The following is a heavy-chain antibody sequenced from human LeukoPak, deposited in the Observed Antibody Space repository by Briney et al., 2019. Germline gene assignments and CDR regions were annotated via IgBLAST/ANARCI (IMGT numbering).Heavy chain of an antibody. J-gene: IGHJ5*02. Sequence: GGSLRLSCAASGFTFSSYWMSWVRQAPGKGLEWVANIKQDGSEKYYVDSVKGRFTISRDNAKNSLYLQMNSLRDEDTAVYYCARRIVLMVYASYDWFDHWGQGTMVTVYS. CDR3: ARRIVLMVYASYDWFDH. CDR1: GFTFSSYW. CDR2: IKQDGSEK. V-gene: IGHV3-7*03. D-gene: IGHD2-8*01.